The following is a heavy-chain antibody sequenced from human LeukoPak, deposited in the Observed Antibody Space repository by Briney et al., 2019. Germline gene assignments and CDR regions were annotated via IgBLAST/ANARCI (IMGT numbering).Heavy chain of an antibody. Sequence: GESLKISCKGSGYSFTSYWIGWVRQMPGKGLEWMGIIYPGDSDTRYSPSFQGQVPISADKSLSAAYLQWSSLKASDTAMYYCARGAGFLEWPNWFDPWGQGTLVTVSS. CDR2: IYPGDSDT. J-gene: IGHJ5*02. CDR1: GYSFTSYW. V-gene: IGHV5-51*01. D-gene: IGHD3-3*01. CDR3: ARGAGFLEWPNWFDP.